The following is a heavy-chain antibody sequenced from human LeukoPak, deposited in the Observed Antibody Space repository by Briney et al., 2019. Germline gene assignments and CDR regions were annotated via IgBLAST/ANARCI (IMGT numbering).Heavy chain of an antibody. Sequence: PSETLSLTCAVYGGSFSGYYWSWIRQPPGEGLEWIGEINHSGSTNYNPSLKSRVTISVDPSKNQFSLKLSSVTAADTAVYYCARSPRRLGYCSGGSCYYYYGMDVWGQGTTVTVSS. CDR3: ARSPRRLGYCSGGSCYYYYGMDV. J-gene: IGHJ6*02. V-gene: IGHV4-34*01. CDR1: GGSFSGYY. CDR2: INHSGST. D-gene: IGHD2-15*01.